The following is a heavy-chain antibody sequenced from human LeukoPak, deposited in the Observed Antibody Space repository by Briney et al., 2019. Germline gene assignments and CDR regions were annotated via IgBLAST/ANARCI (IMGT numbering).Heavy chain of an antibody. CDR1: GFTFSGSA. D-gene: IGHD2-21*01. Sequence: QAGGSLRLSCAASGFTFSGSAMHWVRQASGKGLEWVGRIRSKANSYATAYAASVKGRFTISRDDSKNTAYLQMNSLKTEDTAVYYCTSTILSAILGDAFDIWGQGTMVTVPS. CDR2: IRSKANSYAT. CDR3: TSTILSAILGDAFDI. J-gene: IGHJ3*02. V-gene: IGHV3-73*01.